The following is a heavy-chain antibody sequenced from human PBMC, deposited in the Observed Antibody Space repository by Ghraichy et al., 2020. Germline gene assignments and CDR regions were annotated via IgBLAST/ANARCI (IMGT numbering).Heavy chain of an antibody. CDR3: ARDRGYLAFDI. J-gene: IGHJ3*02. CDR2: IKQDESEK. CDR1: GFTFSNYW. D-gene: IGHD5-18*01. V-gene: IGHV3-7*03. Sequence: GGSLRLSCAASGFTFSNYWMTWVRQAPGKGLEWVANIKQDESEKYYVDSVKGRFTISRDNAKNSLYLQMNSLRAEDTAVYYCARDRGYLAFDIWGQGTMVTVSS.